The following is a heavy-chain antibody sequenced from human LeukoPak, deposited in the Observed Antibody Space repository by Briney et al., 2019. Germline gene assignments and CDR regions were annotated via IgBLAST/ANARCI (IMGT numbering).Heavy chain of an antibody. J-gene: IGHJ4*02. D-gene: IGHD5-24*01. Sequence: SLKIWGMGCGSRCRGYGLGWVREMPGKNLEWMGIIYPGDSDTRYSPSFQGQVTISADKSISTAYLQWSSLKASDTAMYYCARRGVGYNDYYFDYWGQGTLVTVSS. V-gene: IGHV5-51*01. CDR2: IYPGDSDT. CDR3: ARRGVGYNDYYFDY. CDR1: GSRCRGYG.